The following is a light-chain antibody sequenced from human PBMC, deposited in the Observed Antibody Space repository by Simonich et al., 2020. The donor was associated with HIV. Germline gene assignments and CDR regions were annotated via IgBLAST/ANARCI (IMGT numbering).Light chain of an antibody. Sequence: QSVLTQPASMSGSPGQSITISCIGTSSDVGSSNFVSWYQQHPDKAPKLIIYEGNKRPSGVSNRFSGSNSGNTASLTISGLQAEDEADYYCCSYAGSTTAVFGGGTQLTVL. J-gene: IGLJ7*01. CDR2: EGN. V-gene: IGLV2-23*01. CDR3: CSYAGSTTAV. CDR1: SSDVGSSNF.